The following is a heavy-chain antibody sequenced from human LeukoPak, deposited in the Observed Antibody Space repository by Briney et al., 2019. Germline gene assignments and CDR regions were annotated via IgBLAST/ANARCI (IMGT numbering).Heavy chain of an antibody. Sequence: TSETLSLTCSVSGGSITGYSWSWVRQTPGKGREWIGEVNHSGGTNYNPSLKRRVTISLDTSKNQFSLKLSSVTAADTATYFCARGRTGYQLLPTKKNYSYSSVDVWGKGTSVTVSS. CDR1: GGSITGYS. D-gene: IGHD2-2*01. J-gene: IGHJ6*03. V-gene: IGHV4-34*01. CDR3: ARGRTGYQLLPTKKNYSYSSVDV. CDR2: VNHSGGT.